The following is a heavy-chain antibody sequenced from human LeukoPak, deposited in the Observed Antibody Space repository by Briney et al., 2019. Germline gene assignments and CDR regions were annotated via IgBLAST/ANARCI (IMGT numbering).Heavy chain of an antibody. V-gene: IGHV3-15*01. Sequence: GGSLRLSCAASGFTFSNAWMSWVRQAPGKGLEWVGRIKSKTDGGTTDYAAPVKGRFTISRDDSKNTLYLQMNSLKTEDTAVYYCTTDEPFYGDLVYWGQGTLVTVSS. J-gene: IGHJ4*02. CDR3: TTDEPFYGDLVY. CDR1: GFTFSNAW. CDR2: IKSKTDGGTT. D-gene: IGHD4-17*01.